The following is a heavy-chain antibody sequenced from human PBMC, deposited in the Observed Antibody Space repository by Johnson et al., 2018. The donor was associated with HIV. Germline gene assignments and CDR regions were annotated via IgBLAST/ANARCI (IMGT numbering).Heavy chain of an antibody. Sequence: VQLVESGGGLVKPGGSLTLSCAGSGFTFSNAWMNWVRQAPGKWLEWVGRIKSKSDGGTTNYAAPVKGRFTISRDDSKNTLYLQMNSLKIEDTAVYYCATVGGSSSGWYVWGQGTMVTVSS. V-gene: IGHV3-15*01. CDR2: IKSKSDGGTT. D-gene: IGHD6-19*01. CDR1: GFTFSNAW. CDR3: ATVGGSSSGWYV. J-gene: IGHJ3*01.